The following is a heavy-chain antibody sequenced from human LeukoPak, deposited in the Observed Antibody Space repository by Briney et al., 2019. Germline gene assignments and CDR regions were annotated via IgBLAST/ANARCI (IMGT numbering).Heavy chain of an antibody. Sequence: SETLSLTCAVSGASISSSNYYWGWVRQSPGKGLEWIGNIYSSGNTYYNASLKSRVTMYIDTSKNQFSLKVSSVTAADTAVYYCARGRSWELPPDDAFDIWGQGTMVTVSS. J-gene: IGHJ3*02. D-gene: IGHD1-26*01. V-gene: IGHV4-39*07. CDR3: ARGRSWELPPDDAFDI. CDR2: IYSSGNT. CDR1: GASISSSNYY.